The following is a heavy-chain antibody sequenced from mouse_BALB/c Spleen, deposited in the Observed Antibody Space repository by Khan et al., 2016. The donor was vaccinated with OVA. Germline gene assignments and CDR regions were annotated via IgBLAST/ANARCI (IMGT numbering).Heavy chain of an antibody. CDR1: GYTFTNYW. J-gene: IGHJ3*01. Sequence: QIQLVQSGAELAKPGASVKMSCKASGYTFTNYWMHWVKQRPGQGLEWIGYINPSTDYTEYNQKFKDKATLTADKSSSTAYMQLSSLTSEDSAVYYCVNHGSSSAWFTYWGQGTLVTGSA. CDR3: VNHGSSSAWFTY. D-gene: IGHD1-1*01. V-gene: IGHV1-7*01. CDR2: INPSTDYT.